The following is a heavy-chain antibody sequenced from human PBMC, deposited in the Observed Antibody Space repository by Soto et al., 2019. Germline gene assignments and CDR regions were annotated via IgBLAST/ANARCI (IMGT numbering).Heavy chain of an antibody. CDR2: IIPIFGTA. CDR1: GGTFSSYA. V-gene: IGHV1-69*01. D-gene: IGHD3-22*01. CDR3: ARVYDSSGYTHDYYGMDV. Sequence: QVQLVQSGAEVKKPGSSVKVSCKASGGTFSSYAISWVRQAPGQGLEWMGGIIPIFGTANYAQKFQGRVTITADESTSTAYMELSSLRSEDTAVYYCARVYDSSGYTHDYYGMDVWGQGTTVTVSS. J-gene: IGHJ6*02.